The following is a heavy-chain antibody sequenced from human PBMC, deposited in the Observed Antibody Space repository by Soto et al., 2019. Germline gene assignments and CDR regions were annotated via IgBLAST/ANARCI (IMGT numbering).Heavy chain of an antibody. CDR3: ARQYCSSTSCYLHVDY. V-gene: IGHV4-59*08. D-gene: IGHD2-2*01. J-gene: IGHJ4*02. Sequence: SETLSLTCTVSGGSISSYYWSWIRQPPGKGLEWIGYIYYSGSTNYNPSLKSRVTISVDTSKNQFSLKLSSVTAADTAVYYCARQYCSSTSCYLHVDYWGQGTLVTVSS. CDR2: IYYSGST. CDR1: GGSISSYY.